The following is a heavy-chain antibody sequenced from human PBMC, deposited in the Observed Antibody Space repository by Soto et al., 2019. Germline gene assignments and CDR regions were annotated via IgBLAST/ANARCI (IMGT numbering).Heavy chain of an antibody. CDR3: ARDLGYYDSSGYFDY. D-gene: IGHD3-22*01. CDR2: ISATGGGT. V-gene: IGHV3-23*01. Sequence: GGSLRLSCAASGFKFSNYAMSWVRQAPGKGLEWVSLISATGGGTYYADSVKGRFTISRDNAKNSLYLQMNSLRAEDTAVYYCARDLGYYDSSGYFDYWGQGTRVTVSS. J-gene: IGHJ4*02. CDR1: GFKFSNYA.